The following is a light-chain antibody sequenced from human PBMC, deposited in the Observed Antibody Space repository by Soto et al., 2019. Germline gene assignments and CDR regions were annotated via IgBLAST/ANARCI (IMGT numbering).Light chain of an antibody. CDR3: SSYTRSRTMI. CDR1: SSDIGGYNY. V-gene: IGLV2-14*03. J-gene: IGLJ2*01. Sequence: QSALTQPASVSGSPGQSITISCTGTSSDIGGYNYVSWYQQLPGKAPKLMIFDVTSRPSGVSNRFSGSKSGNTASLTISGLQAEDEADYYCSSYTRSRTMIFGGGT. CDR2: DVT.